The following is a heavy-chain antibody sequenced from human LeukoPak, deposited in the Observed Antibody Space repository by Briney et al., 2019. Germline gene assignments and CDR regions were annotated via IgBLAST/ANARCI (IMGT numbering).Heavy chain of an antibody. CDR3: QAYYYYYMDV. J-gene: IGHJ6*03. CDR1: GITFDGSP. V-gene: IGHV3-73*01. Sequence: EGSLKLSCAASGITFDGSPIHWVRQASGKGLEWVGRIRSKTNNYATGYAASVKGRFLISRDDSKNMSYLQMNSLKTEDTAVYYCQAYYYYYMDVWGKGTTVTVS. CDR2: IRSKTNNYAT.